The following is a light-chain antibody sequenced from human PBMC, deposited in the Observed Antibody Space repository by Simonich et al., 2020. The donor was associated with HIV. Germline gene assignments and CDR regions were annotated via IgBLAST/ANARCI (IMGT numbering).Light chain of an antibody. CDR2: SAS. V-gene: IGKV1-NL1*01. CDR3: QQYYSTLMYT. J-gene: IGKJ2*01. CDR1: QGVSNS. Sequence: DIQMTQSPSSLSASVGDRVTITCRASQGVSNSLAWYKQKPGKAPKLLLYSASRLESGVPSRCSGSGSGTDYTLTISSLQPEDFATYYCQQYYSTLMYTFGQGTKLEIK.